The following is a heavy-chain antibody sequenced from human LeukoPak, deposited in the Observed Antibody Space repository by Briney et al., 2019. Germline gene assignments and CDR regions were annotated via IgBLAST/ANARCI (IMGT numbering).Heavy chain of an antibody. CDR1: GYTFTSYG. D-gene: IGHD3-3*01. CDR3: AREGVTIFGVVIEYYYYYMDV. Sequence: ASAKVSCKASGYTFTSYGISWVRQAPGQGLEWMGWISAYNGNTNYAQKLQGRVAMTTDTSTSTAYMELRSLRSDDTAVYYCAREGVTIFGVVIEYYYYYMDVWGKGTTVTVSS. CDR2: ISAYNGNT. J-gene: IGHJ6*03. V-gene: IGHV1-18*01.